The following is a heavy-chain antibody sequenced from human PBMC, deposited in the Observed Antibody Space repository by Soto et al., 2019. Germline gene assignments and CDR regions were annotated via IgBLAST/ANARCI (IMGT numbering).Heavy chain of an antibody. J-gene: IGHJ4*02. V-gene: IGHV3-21*01. D-gene: IGHD4-17*01. Sequence: PGGSLRLSCAASGFTFSSYNMNWVRQAPGKRLEWVSSISSSSSYIYYADSVKGRFTISRDNAKNSLYLQMNSLRAEDTAVYYCARDFVRTVTTIDYWGQGTLVTVSS. CDR1: GFTFSSYN. CDR3: ARDFVRTVTTIDY. CDR2: ISSSSSYI.